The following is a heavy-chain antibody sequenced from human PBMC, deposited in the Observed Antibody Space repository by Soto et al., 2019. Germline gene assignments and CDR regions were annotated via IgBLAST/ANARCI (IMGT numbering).Heavy chain of an antibody. D-gene: IGHD6-13*01. Sequence: GGSLRLSCAASGFTFSSYSMNWVRQAPGKGLEWVSSISSSSSYIYYADSVKGRFTISRDNAKNSLYLQMNSLRAEDTAVYYWARARIAAAGRGGMDVWGQGTTVTVSS. V-gene: IGHV3-21*01. CDR3: ARARIAAAGRGGMDV. CDR2: ISSSSSYI. CDR1: GFTFSSYS. J-gene: IGHJ6*02.